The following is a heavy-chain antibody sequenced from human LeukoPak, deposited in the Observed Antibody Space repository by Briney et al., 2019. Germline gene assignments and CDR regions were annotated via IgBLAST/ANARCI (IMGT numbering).Heavy chain of an antibody. V-gene: IGHV1-69*05. D-gene: IGHD4-17*01. CDR1: GGTFSSYA. J-gene: IGHJ6*03. Sequence: SVKVSCKGSGGTFSSYAVSWVRQAPGQGLKWMGRIIPIFGTANYAQNFRGRVTITTDESTSTAYMELSRLRSGDKAVYYSAGTPPATTTTYPYYYYYYMDVWGKGTTVTVSS. CDR2: IIPIFGTA. CDR3: AGTPPATTTTYPYYYYYYMDV.